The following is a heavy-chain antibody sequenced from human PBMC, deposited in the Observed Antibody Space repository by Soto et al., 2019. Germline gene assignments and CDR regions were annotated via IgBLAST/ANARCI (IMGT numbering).Heavy chain of an antibody. CDR2: ISGYSGNA. CDR1: GYIFSDYG. Sequence: ASGKVSCKTSGYIFSDYGINWVRQAPGQGLEWMGWISGYSGNANLAQKFQGRVTMTTDKSTRTAYMELRRLRSDDTAVYYCAKRTSGTTWGESDYWGQGTLVTVSS. J-gene: IGHJ4*02. D-gene: IGHD4-17*01. CDR3: AKRTSGTTWGESDY. V-gene: IGHV1-18*04.